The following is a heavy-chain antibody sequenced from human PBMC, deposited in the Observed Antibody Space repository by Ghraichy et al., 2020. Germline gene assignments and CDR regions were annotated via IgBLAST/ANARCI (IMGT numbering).Heavy chain of an antibody. CDR2: ITPNSGGT. Sequence: ASVKVSCKASGYTFTGYYMHWVRQAPGQGLEWMGWITPNSGGTNYAQKFQGWVTMTRDTSISTAYMELSRLRSDDTAVYYCARGSRNTPLTYYYDSSGYTRWDYWGQGTLVTVSS. CDR1: GYTFTGYY. D-gene: IGHD3-22*01. CDR3: ARGSRNTPLTYYYDSSGYTRWDY. J-gene: IGHJ4*02. V-gene: IGHV1-2*04.